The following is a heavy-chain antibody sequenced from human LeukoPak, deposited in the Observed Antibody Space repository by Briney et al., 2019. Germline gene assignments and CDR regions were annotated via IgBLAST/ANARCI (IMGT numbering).Heavy chain of an antibody. CDR1: GFTFSSYW. Sequence: GGSLRLSCAASGFTFSSYWMSWVRQAPGKGLEWVANIKQDGSEKYYVDSVKGRFTISRDNAKNSLYLQMNSLRAEDTAVYYFAGDRRCDFWGGYFRGFDYWGQGTLVTVSS. J-gene: IGHJ4*02. CDR3: AGDRRCDFWGGYFRGFDY. CDR2: IKQDGSEK. D-gene: IGHD3-3*01. V-gene: IGHV3-7*01.